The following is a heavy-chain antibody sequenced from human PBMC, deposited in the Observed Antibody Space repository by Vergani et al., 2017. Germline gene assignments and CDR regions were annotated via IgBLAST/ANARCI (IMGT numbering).Heavy chain of an antibody. CDR3: AKETFAAFDI. D-gene: IGHD3-10*01. CDR1: GFTFDDYA. V-gene: IGHV3-9*01. CDR2: ISWNSGSI. Sequence: EVQLVESGGGLVQPGRSLRLSCAASGFTFDDYAMHWARQAPGKGLEWVSGISWNSGSIGYADSVKGRFTISRDNAKNSLYLQMNSLRAEDTALYYCAKETFAAFDIWGQGTMVTVSS. J-gene: IGHJ3*02.